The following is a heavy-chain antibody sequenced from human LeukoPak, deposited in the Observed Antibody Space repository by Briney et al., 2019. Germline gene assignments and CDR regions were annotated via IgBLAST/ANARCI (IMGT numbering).Heavy chain of an antibody. V-gene: IGHV3-11*01. CDR2: ISGSGNSI. D-gene: IGHD4-17*01. Sequence: GGSLRLSCAASGFTFSDEYMNWIRQAPGKGLEWVSYISGSGNSIYYADSVKGRFTISRDNARNSLYLQMNSLRAEDTAVYYCARDPFMTTGWGIDYWGQGTLVTVSS. CDR1: GFTFSDEY. J-gene: IGHJ4*02. CDR3: ARDPFMTTGWGIDY.